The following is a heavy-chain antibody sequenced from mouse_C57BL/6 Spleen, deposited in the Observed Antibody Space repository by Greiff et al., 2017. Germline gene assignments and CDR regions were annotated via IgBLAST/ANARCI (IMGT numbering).Heavy chain of an antibody. J-gene: IGHJ1*03. CDR2: ISSGGDYI. Sequence: EVKLVESGEGLVKPGGSLKLSCAASGFTFSSYAMSWVRQTPEKRLAWVAYISSGGDYIYYADTVKGRFTISRDNARNTLYLQMSSLKSEDTAMYYCTRKVVAFYWYFDVWGTGTTVTVSS. D-gene: IGHD1-1*01. V-gene: IGHV5-9-1*02. CDR3: TRKVVAFYWYFDV. CDR1: GFTFSSYA.